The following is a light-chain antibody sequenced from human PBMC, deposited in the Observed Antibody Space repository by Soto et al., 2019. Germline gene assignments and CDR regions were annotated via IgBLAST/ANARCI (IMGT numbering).Light chain of an antibody. V-gene: IGLV1-47*01. J-gene: IGLJ3*02. CDR2: RNY. CDR1: SSNIGINH. CDR3: GAWDDSLSGWV. Sequence: QSVLTQTPSASETPGQRVTSSCSGSSSNIGINHVYWYQHLPGTAPKLLIYRNYLRSSVVPDRFSASKSATSASLAISGLRSDDEADYYCGAWDDSLSGWVFGGGTKVTVL.